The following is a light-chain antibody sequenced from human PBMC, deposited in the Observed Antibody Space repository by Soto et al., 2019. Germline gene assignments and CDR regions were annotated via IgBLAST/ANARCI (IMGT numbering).Light chain of an antibody. CDR3: QQRSNWPPLYT. J-gene: IGKJ2*01. CDR2: DAS. V-gene: IGKV3-11*01. Sequence: EIVLTQSPATLSLSPGERATLSCRASQSVSSYLAWYQQKPGQAPRLLIYDASHRATGIPARFSGSGSGTDFNLTISSLEPEDFAVYYCQQRSNWPPLYTFGQGTKLEIK. CDR1: QSVSSY.